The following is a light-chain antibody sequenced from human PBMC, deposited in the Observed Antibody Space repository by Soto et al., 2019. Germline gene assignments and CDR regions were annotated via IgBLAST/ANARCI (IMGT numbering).Light chain of an antibody. Sequence: QSVLTQPPSASGAPGQRVTISCSGSASNIGRDPVNWYQQVPGTAPKLLIYENNHRPSGVPDRFSGSKSGTSASLVISGLQSEDEAEYYCSSYTSSSTLVFGGGTKLTVL. V-gene: IGLV1-44*01. CDR2: ENN. J-gene: IGLJ3*02. CDR3: SSYTSSSTLV. CDR1: ASNIGRDP.